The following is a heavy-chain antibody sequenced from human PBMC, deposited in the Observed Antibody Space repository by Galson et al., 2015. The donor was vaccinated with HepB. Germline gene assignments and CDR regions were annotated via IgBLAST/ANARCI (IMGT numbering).Heavy chain of an antibody. CDR1: GFTFSNAW. D-gene: IGHD6-19*01. V-gene: IGHV3-15*07. CDR2: IKSKTDGGTT. J-gene: IGHJ3*02. Sequence: SLRLSCAASGFTFSNAWMNWVRQAPGKGLEWVGRIKSKTDGGTTDYAAPVKGRFTISRDDSKNTLYLQMNSQKTEDTAVYYCTTDLEERLLGIAVDYDAFDIWGQGTMVTVSS. CDR3: TTDLEERLLGIAVDYDAFDI.